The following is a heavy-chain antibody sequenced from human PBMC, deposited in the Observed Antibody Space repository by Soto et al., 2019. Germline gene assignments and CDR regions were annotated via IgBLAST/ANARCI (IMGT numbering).Heavy chain of an antibody. D-gene: IGHD2-15*01. CDR3: ASGKSQMSQDRMGFYYYMDV. CDR2: VIPLLDAS. Sequence: QVQLVQSGADVKKPGSSMKISCTASGAAFSNYTFTWVRRAPGEGLEWVGRVIPLLDASKYAEKFQDRVTISADRSTSTVYMELSGLRSEDSAIYYCASGKSQMSQDRMGFYYYMDVWGKGTSVTVSS. V-gene: IGHV1-69*08. CDR1: GAAFSNYT. J-gene: IGHJ6*03.